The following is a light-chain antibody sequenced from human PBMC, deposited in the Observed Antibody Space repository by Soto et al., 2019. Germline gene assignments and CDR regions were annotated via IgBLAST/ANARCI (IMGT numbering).Light chain of an antibody. CDR1: QSVLYTPNNKNY. V-gene: IGKV4-1*01. CDR2: WAS. Sequence: DIVMTQSPDSLAVSLGERATINCKSSQSVLYTPNNKNYLTWYQQRPGQPPKMLIYWASTREYGVPDRFSGSGSGTDFTLTISNLQAEDVAVYYCQQHFDTPTFGQGTRLEIK. J-gene: IGKJ5*01. CDR3: QQHFDTPT.